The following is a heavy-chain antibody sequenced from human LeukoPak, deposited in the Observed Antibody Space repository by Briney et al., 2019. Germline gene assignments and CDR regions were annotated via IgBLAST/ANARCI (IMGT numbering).Heavy chain of an antibody. V-gene: IGHV1-2*02. CDR3: ARGGVVVPAQLNDY. CDR1: GYTFTGYY. CDR2: INPNSGGT. Sequence: ASVKVSCKASGYTFTGYYMHWVRQAPGQGLEWMGWINPNSGGTNYAQKFQGRVTMTRDTSISTAYMELSRLRFDDTAVYYCARGGVVVPAQLNDYWGQGTLVTVSS. D-gene: IGHD2-2*01. J-gene: IGHJ4*02.